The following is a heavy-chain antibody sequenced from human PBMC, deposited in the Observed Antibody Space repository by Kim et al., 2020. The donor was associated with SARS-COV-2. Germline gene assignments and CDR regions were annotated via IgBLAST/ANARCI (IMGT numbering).Heavy chain of an antibody. CDR3: AKVSRATGAFDI. Sequence: GAADSEQGRLTISRDKAKNSLYRQMNSLRAEDTALYYCAKVSRATGAFDIWGQGTMVTVSS. J-gene: IGHJ3*02. V-gene: IGHV3-9*01. D-gene: IGHD1-26*01.